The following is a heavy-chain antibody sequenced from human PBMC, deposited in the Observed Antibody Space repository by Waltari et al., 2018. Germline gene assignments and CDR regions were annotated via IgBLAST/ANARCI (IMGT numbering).Heavy chain of an antibody. CDR3: ARTRLDTIFGVVNDAFDI. CDR2: SYPGDSDT. Sequence: EVQLVQSGAEVKKPGESLKISCKGSGYSFTSYWIGWVRQMPGQGREWMGISYPGDSDTRYSPSFQGQVTISADKSISTAYLQWSSRKASDTAMYYCARTRLDTIFGVVNDAFDIWGQGTMVTVSS. V-gene: IGHV5-51*01. J-gene: IGHJ3*02. CDR1: GYSFTSYW. D-gene: IGHD3-3*01.